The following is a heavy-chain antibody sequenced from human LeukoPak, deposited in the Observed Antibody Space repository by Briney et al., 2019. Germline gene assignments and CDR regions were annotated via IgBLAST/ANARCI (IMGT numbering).Heavy chain of an antibody. CDR1: GGSFSGYY. D-gene: IGHD3-10*01. V-gene: IGHV4-34*01. CDR2: INHSGST. Sequence: PSETLSLTCAVYGGSFSGYYWSWIRQPPGKGLEWIGEINHSGSTNYNPSLKSRVTISVDTSKNQFSLKLSSVTAADTAVYYCARGRPITMARANWFDPWGQGTLVTVSS. CDR3: ARGRPITMARANWFDP. J-gene: IGHJ5*02.